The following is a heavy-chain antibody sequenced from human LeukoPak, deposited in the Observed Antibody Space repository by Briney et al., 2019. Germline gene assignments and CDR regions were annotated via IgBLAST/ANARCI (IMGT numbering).Heavy chain of an antibody. CDR1: GGSTSSYY. CDR2: IYASGTT. CDR3: AREGLNMVRGIIPKEAWGWFDP. J-gene: IGHJ5*02. Sequence: SETLSLTCTVSGGSTSSYYWSWIRQPAGKGLEWIGRIYASGTTNYNPSLKSRLSISLDTSNNQFSLRLSSVTAADTAVYYCAREGLNMVRGIIPKEAWGWFDPWGQGTLVTVSS. D-gene: IGHD3-10*01. V-gene: IGHV4-4*07.